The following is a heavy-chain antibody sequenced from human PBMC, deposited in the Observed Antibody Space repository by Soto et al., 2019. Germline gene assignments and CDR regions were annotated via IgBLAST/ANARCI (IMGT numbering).Heavy chain of an antibody. D-gene: IGHD5-12*01. J-gene: IGHJ4*02. CDR1: GFTFSSYA. CDR2: ISYDGSNK. Sequence: QVQLVESGGGVVQPGRSLRLSCAASGFTFSSYAMHWVRQAPGKGLEWVAVISYDGSNKYYADSVKGRFTISRDNSKNTPYLQMNSLRAEDTAVYYCAREGVATIRGTFDYWGQGTLVTVSS. CDR3: AREGVATIRGTFDY. V-gene: IGHV3-30-3*01.